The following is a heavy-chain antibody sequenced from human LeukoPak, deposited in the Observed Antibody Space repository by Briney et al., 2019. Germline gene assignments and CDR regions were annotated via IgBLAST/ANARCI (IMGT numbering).Heavy chain of an antibody. D-gene: IGHD5-24*01. Sequence: GGSLRLSCAASGFTFSTSWMHWVRQAPGKGLVWVSRVESNGRNTIYADSVKGRFTISRDNRKNTLYLQMNSLRAEDTAVYYCARDGSAYNFDYWGQGTLAAVSS. CDR2: VESNGRNT. V-gene: IGHV3-74*01. CDR3: ARDGSAYNFDY. J-gene: IGHJ4*02. CDR1: GFTFSTSW.